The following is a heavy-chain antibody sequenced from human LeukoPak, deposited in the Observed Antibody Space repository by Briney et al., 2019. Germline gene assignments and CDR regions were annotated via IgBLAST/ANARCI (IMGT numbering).Heavy chain of an antibody. J-gene: IGHJ4*02. D-gene: IGHD2-2*01. CDR2: IKEDGSEK. CDR1: GFTFSSYW. Sequence: PGGSLRLSCAASGFTFSSYWMSWVRQAAGKGLEGVANIKEDGSEKYYVDSVKGRFIISRDNAKNSLYLQMNSLRAEDTAVYYCARGSRYCSSTSCYNFDYWGQGTLVTVSS. V-gene: IGHV3-7*03. CDR3: ARGSRYCSSTSCYNFDY.